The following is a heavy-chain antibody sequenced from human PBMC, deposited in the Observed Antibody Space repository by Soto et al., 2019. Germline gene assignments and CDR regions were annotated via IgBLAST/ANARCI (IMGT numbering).Heavy chain of an antibody. CDR1: GFTFSSYA. CDR2: ISGSGGST. V-gene: IGHV3-23*01. CDR3: AKDKTMVAALGPGDYGMDV. Sequence: GGSLRLSCAASGFTFSSYAMSWVRQAPGKGLEWVSAISGSGGSTYYADSVKGRFTISRDNSKNTLYLQMNSLRAEDTAVYYCAKDKTMVAALGPGDYGMDVWGHGTTVTVSS. J-gene: IGHJ6*02. D-gene: IGHD6-6*01.